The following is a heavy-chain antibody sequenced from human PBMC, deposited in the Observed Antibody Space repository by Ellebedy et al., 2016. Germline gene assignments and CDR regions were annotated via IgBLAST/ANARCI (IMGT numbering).Heavy chain of an antibody. Sequence: ASVKVSCXASGYTFTSYYMHWVRQAPGQGLEWMGIINPSGGSTSYAQKFQGRVTMTRDTSTSTVYMELSSLRSEDTAVYYCARVPPSTLYGGKFGEDNWFNPWGQGTLVTVSS. CDR2: INPSGGST. V-gene: IGHV1-46*01. CDR3: ARVPPSTLYGGKFGEDNWFNP. D-gene: IGHD4-23*01. CDR1: GYTFTSYY. J-gene: IGHJ5*02.